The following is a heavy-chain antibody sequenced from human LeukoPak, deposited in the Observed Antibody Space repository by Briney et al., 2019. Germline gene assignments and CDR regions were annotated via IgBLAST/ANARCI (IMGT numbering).Heavy chain of an antibody. Sequence: GSSVKVSCKASGGTFSSYAISWVRQAPGQGLEWMGGIIPIFGTANYAQKFQGRVTITTDESTSTAYMELSSLRSEDTALYYCARGSVAVAGNWFDPWGQGTLVTVSS. CDR2: IIPIFGTA. V-gene: IGHV1-69*05. J-gene: IGHJ5*02. D-gene: IGHD6-19*01. CDR1: GGTFSSYA. CDR3: ARGSVAVAGNWFDP.